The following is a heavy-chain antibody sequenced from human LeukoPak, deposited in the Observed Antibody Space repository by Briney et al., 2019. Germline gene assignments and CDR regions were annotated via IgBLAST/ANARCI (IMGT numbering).Heavy chain of an antibody. CDR3: ARSGKGSGSYYYAFDI. Sequence: SQTLSLTCAVSGGSISSGGYSWSWIRQPPGKGLEWIGSFYYSGSTYYNLSLKSRVTISVDTSKNQFSLKLSSVTAADTAVYYCARSGKGSGSYYYAFDIWGQGTMVTVSS. D-gene: IGHD3-10*01. CDR1: GGSISSGGYS. CDR2: FYYSGST. J-gene: IGHJ3*02. V-gene: IGHV4-30-2*03.